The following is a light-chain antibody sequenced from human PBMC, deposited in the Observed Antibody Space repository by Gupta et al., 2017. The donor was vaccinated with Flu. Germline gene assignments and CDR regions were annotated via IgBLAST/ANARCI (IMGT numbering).Light chain of an antibody. CDR2: KAS. V-gene: IGKV1-5*03. CDR3: QQYNSYSSLT. Sequence: DIQMTQSPSTLSASVGDRVTITCRASQSISSWLAWYQQKPGKAPKLLIYKASSLESGVPSRFSGSGSGKEFTLTISSRQPDDFATYYCQQYNSYSSLTFGGGTXVEIK. CDR1: QSISSW. J-gene: IGKJ4*01.